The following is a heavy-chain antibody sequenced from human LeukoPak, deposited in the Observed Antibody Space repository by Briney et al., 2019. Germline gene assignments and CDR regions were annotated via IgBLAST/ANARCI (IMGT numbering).Heavy chain of an antibody. J-gene: IGHJ4*02. CDR2: ISAYNGNT. D-gene: IGHD3-22*01. V-gene: IGHV1-18*01. Sequence: ASVKVSCKGCGYTFTSYGISWVRLAPGQGLEWMRWISAYNGNTNYAQKLQGRVTMTTDTSTSTAYMELRSLRSDDTAVYYCARDTDYDSSGYYLFDYWGQGTLVTVSS. CDR3: ARDTDYDSSGYYLFDY. CDR1: GYTFTSYG.